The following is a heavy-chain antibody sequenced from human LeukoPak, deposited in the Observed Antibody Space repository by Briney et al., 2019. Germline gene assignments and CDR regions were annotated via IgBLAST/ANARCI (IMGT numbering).Heavy chain of an antibody. D-gene: IGHD5-12*01. CDR3: ARYYSGNWQFDY. Sequence: ASVKVSCKTSGYTFSDYFVHWVRQAPGQGPEWMGWIKPNSGGTAYAQKFQGRVTMTRDTSIRTAYMELSRLTYDDTAVYYCARYYSGNWQFDYWGQGTLVTVSS. CDR1: GYTFSDYF. CDR2: IKPNSGGT. V-gene: IGHV1-2*02. J-gene: IGHJ4*02.